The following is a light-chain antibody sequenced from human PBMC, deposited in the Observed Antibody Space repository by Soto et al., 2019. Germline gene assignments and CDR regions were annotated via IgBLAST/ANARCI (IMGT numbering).Light chain of an antibody. V-gene: IGLV2-11*01. CDR3: CSYSDTYTYV. CDR2: GVS. J-gene: IGLJ1*01. CDR1: SSDVGGYDY. Sequence: QSVLTQPRSVSESPGQSVTISCTGTSSDVGGYDYLSWYQQHPGEAPKLLIYGVSERPSGVPDRFSGSKSGSTASLTISGLQAEDEADYYCCSYSDTYTYVFGTGTKVTVL.